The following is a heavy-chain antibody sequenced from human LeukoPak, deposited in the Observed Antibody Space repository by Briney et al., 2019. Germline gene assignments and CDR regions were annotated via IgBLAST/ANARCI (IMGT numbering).Heavy chain of an antibody. CDR1: GGSISRGVYY. CDR2: IYYSGST. V-gene: IGHV4-30-4*01. Sequence: SETLSLTCTVSGGSISRGVYYWSWIRQPRGKGLEWIGYIYYSGSTDYNPSLKSRVTISVDTSKNQFSLKLSSVTAADTAVYYCARGKSKFDYWGQGTLVTVSS. CDR3: ARGKSKFDY. J-gene: IGHJ4*02.